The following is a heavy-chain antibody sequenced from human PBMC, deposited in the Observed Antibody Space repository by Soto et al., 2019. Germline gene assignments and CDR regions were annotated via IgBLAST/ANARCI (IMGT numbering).Heavy chain of an antibody. CDR3: AKGPPMGDYSNSRTSLTFDY. CDR1: GFTFSSYA. Sequence: EVQLLESGGGLVQPGGSLRLSCAASGFTFSSYAMSWVRQAPGKGLEWVSAISGSGGSTYYADSVKGRFTISRDNSKNTLYLQMNSLRAEDTAVYYSAKGPPMGDYSNSRTSLTFDYWGQGTLVTVSS. D-gene: IGHD4-4*01. J-gene: IGHJ4*02. V-gene: IGHV3-23*01. CDR2: ISGSGGST.